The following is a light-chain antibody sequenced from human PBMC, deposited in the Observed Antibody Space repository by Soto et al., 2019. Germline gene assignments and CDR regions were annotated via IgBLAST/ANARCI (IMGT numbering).Light chain of an antibody. CDR1: QSVLYSPNNKNY. CDR3: QQYYDSSRA. V-gene: IGKV4-1*01. CDR2: WAS. J-gene: IGKJ1*01. Sequence: DIVVTQSPDSLVVSLGERATINWKSSQSVLYSPNNKNYLAWYQQKPGQPPKLLISWASTRVYGVPDRISGSGSGTDFTLTISSLQAEDAAVYYCQQYYDSSRAFGQGTKVEIK.